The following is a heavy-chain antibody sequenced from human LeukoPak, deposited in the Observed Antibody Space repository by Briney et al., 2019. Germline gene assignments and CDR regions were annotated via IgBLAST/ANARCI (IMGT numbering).Heavy chain of an antibody. D-gene: IGHD6-6*01. CDR1: GDSISKSHYY. CDR2: VHYTGST. J-gene: IGHJ6*02. Sequence: PSETLSLTCTVCGDSISKSHYYWGWIRQPPGKGLEWLGDVHYTGSTDYNPSLKSRLAMSVDTSNNQFTLRLTSMTAADTAIYYCARRQGYSSSDYYYGIDVWGQGTTVTVSS. CDR3: ARRQGYSSSDYYYGIDV. V-gene: IGHV4-39*01.